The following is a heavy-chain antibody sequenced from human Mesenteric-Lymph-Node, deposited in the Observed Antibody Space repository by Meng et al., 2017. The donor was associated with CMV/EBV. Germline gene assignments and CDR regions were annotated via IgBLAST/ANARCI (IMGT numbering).Heavy chain of an antibody. D-gene: IGHD5-24*01. CDR2: IRYDGSNK. Sequence: GGSLRLSCAASGFTFSNYGVHWVRQAPGKGLEWVAFIRYDGSNKYYVDSVKGRFTISREDSKNTVYLQMNSLRAEDTAVYYCAKDAGLRGGYNYRWFDPWGKGTLVTVSS. CDR1: GFTFSNYG. J-gene: IGHJ5*02. CDR3: AKDAGLRGGYNYRWFDP. V-gene: IGHV3-30*02.